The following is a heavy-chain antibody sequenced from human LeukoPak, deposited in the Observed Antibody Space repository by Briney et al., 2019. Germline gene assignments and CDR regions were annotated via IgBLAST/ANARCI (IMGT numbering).Heavy chain of an antibody. D-gene: IGHD3-3*01. V-gene: IGHV3-48*04. CDR2: ISSSGSTI. J-gene: IGHJ6*02. CDR1: GFAFSSYS. Sequence: RTGGSLRLSCAASGFAFSSYSMNWVRQAPGKGLEWVSYISSSGSTIYYADSVKGRFTISRDNAKNSLYLQMNSLRAEDTAVYYCARDPPHYDFWSGYHRPLYYYGMDVWGQGTTVTVSS. CDR3: ARDPPHYDFWSGYHRPLYYYGMDV.